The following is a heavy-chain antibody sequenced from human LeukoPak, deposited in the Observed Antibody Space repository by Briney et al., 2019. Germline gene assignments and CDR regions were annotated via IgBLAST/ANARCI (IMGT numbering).Heavy chain of an antibody. J-gene: IGHJ4*02. CDR3: ARMDYYAETDN. Sequence: PSETLSLTCTVSGGSISSGSYYWSWIRQPAGKGLECIGRVYYSGSTNYNPSLKSRVTISVDTSKNRFSLNLSSVTAADTAVYYCARMDYYAETDNWGQGTLVTVSS. CDR1: GGSISSGSYY. D-gene: IGHD3-10*01. V-gene: IGHV4-61*02. CDR2: VYYSGST.